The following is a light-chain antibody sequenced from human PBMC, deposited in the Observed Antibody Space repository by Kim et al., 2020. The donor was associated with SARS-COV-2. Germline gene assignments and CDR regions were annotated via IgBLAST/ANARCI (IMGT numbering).Light chain of an antibody. V-gene: IGLV2-18*02. CDR1: SRDVGSYNR. Sequence: GQSVTISSTGTSRDVGSYNRVSWYQKPPGTAPKLMIYEVSNRPSGVPDRFSGSKSGNTASLTISGLQAEDEADYYCSSYTSSSTWVFGGGTQLTVL. CDR2: EVS. J-gene: IGLJ3*02. CDR3: SSYTSSSTWV.